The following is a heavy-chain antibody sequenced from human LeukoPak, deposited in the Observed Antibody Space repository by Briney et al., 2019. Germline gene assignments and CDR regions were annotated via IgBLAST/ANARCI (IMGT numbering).Heavy chain of an antibody. Sequence: SETLSLTCTVSGGSISSYYWSWIRQPPGKGLEWIGYIYYSGSTNYNPSLKSRVTISVDTSKNQFSLKLSSVTAADTAVYYCARDPDRSYYDILTGYFNDAFDIWGQGTMVTVSS. CDR1: GGSISSYY. CDR2: IYYSGST. D-gene: IGHD3-9*01. CDR3: ARDPDRSYYDILTGYFNDAFDI. V-gene: IGHV4-59*01. J-gene: IGHJ3*02.